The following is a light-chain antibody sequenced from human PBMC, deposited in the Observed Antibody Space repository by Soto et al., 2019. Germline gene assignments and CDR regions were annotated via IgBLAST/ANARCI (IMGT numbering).Light chain of an antibody. J-gene: IGKJ1*01. CDR3: QQYNSYWK. V-gene: IGKV1-5*01. CDR1: QSISSW. Sequence: DSQMTQAPATLSAAGGDRVTITCRASQSISSWLAWYQQKPGKAPKLLIYDASSLESGVPSRFSGSGAGTEFTLTLSSLQPDDFATYYCQQYNSYWKFGQGTKVDIK. CDR2: DAS.